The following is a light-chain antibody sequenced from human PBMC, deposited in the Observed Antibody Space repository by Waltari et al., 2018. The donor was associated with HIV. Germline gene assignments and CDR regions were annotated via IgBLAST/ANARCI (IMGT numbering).Light chain of an antibody. CDR3: VLSYDADWV. V-gene: IGLV7-46*01. Sequence: QAVVTQEPSLTVSPGGTVTLTCDSSTGPVTNYHYPYWFQQKPAQAPRTLIYDTSNRQSWTPARFSASLLVGKAALTLSGAQREDEADYYCVLSYDADWVFGGGTKLTVL. CDR2: DTS. J-gene: IGLJ3*02. CDR1: TGPVTNYHY.